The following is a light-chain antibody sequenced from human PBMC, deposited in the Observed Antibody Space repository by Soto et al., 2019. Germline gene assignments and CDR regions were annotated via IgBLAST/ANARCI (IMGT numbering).Light chain of an antibody. CDR1: SSNIGNNA. V-gene: IGLV1-36*01. CDR2: YDD. CDR3: AAWKDSLNGYV. J-gene: IGLJ1*01. Sequence: QSVLTQPPSVSEAPRQRVTISCSGSSSNIGNNAVNWYQHLPGKAPKLLIYYDDLLPSGVSNRFSGSKSGTSASLAISGLQCEDEAVYYWAAWKDSLNGYVFGTGTKVTVL.